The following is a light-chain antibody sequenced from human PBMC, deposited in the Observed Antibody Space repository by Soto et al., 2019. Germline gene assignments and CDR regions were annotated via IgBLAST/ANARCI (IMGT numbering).Light chain of an antibody. Sequence: DVQMTRSXSSLSGSVGGRGTITCRASQTISSWLAWYQQKPGKAPKLLIYKASTLKSGVPSRFSGSGSGTEFTLTISSLQPDDFATYYCQHYNSYSEAFGQGTKV. CDR2: KAS. V-gene: IGKV1-5*03. CDR3: QHYNSYSEA. CDR1: QTISSW. J-gene: IGKJ1*01.